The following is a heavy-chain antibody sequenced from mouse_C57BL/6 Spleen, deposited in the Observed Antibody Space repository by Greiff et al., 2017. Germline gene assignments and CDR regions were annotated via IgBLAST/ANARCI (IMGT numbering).Heavy chain of an antibody. D-gene: IGHD4-1*01. CDR3: ARADLTGTEDY. Sequence: QVQLKQPGAELVKPGASVKLSCKASGYTFTSYWMHWVKQRPGQGLEWIGMIHPNSGSTNYNEKFKSKATLTVDKSSSTAYMQLSSLTSEDSAVYYCARADLTGTEDYWGQGTTLTVSS. V-gene: IGHV1-64*01. J-gene: IGHJ2*01. CDR1: GYTFTSYW. CDR2: IHPNSGST.